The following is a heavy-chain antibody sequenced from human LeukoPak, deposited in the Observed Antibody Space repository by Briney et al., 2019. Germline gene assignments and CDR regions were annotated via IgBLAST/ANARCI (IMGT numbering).Heavy chain of an antibody. Sequence: GGSLRLSCAASGFIFSNYGMHWVRQAPGKGLQWVAIIWYDGSNKYYADSVKGRFTISRDNSKNTLYLQLSSLRVEDTAVYYCIKDRIGTWSFDHWGQGTLLTVSS. CDR1: GFIFSNYG. CDR2: IWYDGSNK. D-gene: IGHD1-26*01. V-gene: IGHV3-30*02. J-gene: IGHJ4*02. CDR3: IKDRIGTWSFDH.